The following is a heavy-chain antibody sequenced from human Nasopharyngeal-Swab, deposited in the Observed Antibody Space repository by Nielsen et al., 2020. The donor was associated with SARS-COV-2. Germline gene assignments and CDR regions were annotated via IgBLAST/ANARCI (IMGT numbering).Heavy chain of an antibody. V-gene: IGHV5-51*01. CDR2: IYPGDSDT. Sequence: GGSLRLSCKGSGYSFTSYWIGWVRQMPGKGLEWMGIIYPGDSDTRYSPSFQGQVTISADRSINTAYLQWSSLKASDTAMYYCAKVGGCITPDAFDIWGQGTMVTVAS. CDR1: GYSFTSYW. J-gene: IGHJ3*02. D-gene: IGHD2-2*01. CDR3: AKVGGCITPDAFDI.